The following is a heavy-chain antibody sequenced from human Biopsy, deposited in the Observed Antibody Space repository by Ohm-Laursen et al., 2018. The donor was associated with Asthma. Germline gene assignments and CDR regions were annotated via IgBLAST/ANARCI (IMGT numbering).Heavy chain of an antibody. V-gene: IGHV3-53*01. J-gene: IGHJ4*02. CDR3: ARGDSSNWSHYYFDY. D-gene: IGHD3-22*01. CDR1: GFAVSRDY. CDR2: IYSGGTS. Sequence: SLRLSCTASGFAVSRDYMFWVRQAPGKGLEWVSVIYSGGTSHTADSVRGRFTISRDYSKSTLYLQMHSLRAEDTAVYYCARGDSSNWSHYYFDYWGQGTPVTVSS.